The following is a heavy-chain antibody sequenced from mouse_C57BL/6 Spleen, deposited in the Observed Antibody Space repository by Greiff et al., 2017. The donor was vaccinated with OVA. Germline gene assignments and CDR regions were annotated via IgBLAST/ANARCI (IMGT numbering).Heavy chain of an antibody. CDR3: AGLPHYAMDY. CDR2: INPNNGGT. CDR1: GYTFTDYY. Sequence: EVQLQQSGPELVKPGASVKISCKASGYTFTDYYMNWVKQSHGKSLERIGDINPNNGGTSYNQKFKGKATLTVDKSSSTAYMELRSLTSEDSAVYYCAGLPHYAMDYWGQGTSVTVSS. J-gene: IGHJ4*01. V-gene: IGHV1-26*01. D-gene: IGHD2-10*01.